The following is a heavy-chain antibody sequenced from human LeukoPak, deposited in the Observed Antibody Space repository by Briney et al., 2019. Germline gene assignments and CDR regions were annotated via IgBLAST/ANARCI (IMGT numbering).Heavy chain of an antibody. CDR3: AKGGEALYDRPVTTGYFDY. J-gene: IGHJ4*02. D-gene: IGHD4-17*01. CDR2: ISWNSGSI. Sequence: PGRSLRLSCSASGFTFDNYAMHSVRQPPGKGLEWVSGISWNSGSIGYEDSVKGRFTISRDNAKNSLYLQMNSLRAEDMALYSCAKGGEALYDRPVTTGYFDYWGQGTLVTVSS. V-gene: IGHV3-9*03. CDR1: GFTFDNYA.